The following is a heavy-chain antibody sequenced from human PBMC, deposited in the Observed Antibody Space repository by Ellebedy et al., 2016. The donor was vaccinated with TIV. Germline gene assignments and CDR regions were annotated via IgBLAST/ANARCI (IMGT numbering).Heavy chain of an antibody. D-gene: IGHD2-21*01. CDR2: IYYSGST. Sequence: SETLSLTXTVSGGSVSSGSYYWSWIRQPPGKRLEWIGYIYYSGSTNYNPSLKSRVTISVDTSKNQFSLKLSSVTAADTAVYYCARDLGVSDYWGQGTLVTVSS. CDR1: GGSVSSGSYY. CDR3: ARDLGVSDY. J-gene: IGHJ4*02. V-gene: IGHV4-61*01.